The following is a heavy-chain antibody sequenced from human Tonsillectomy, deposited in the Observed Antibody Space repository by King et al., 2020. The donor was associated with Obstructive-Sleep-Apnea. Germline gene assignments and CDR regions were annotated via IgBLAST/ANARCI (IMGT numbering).Heavy chain of an antibody. D-gene: IGHD3-10*01. V-gene: IGHV3-66*01. J-gene: IGHJ4*02. Sequence: VQLVESGGGLVQPGGSLRLSCAASGFTVSTNYMTWVRQAPGKGLEWVSVIYSGGSTYYADSVKGRFTISRDNSKNTMYLQMNSLRADDTAVYYRATFMAGGYFDYWGQGTQVTVSS. CDR2: IYSGGST. CDR3: ATFMAGGYFDY. CDR1: GFTVSTNY.